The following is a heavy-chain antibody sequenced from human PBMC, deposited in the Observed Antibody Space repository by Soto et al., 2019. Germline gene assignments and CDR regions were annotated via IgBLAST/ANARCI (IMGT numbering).Heavy chain of an antibody. V-gene: IGHV4-34*01. CDR2: INHSGST. Sequence: QVQLQQWGAGLLKPSETLSLTCAVYGGSFSGYYWSWIRQPPGKGLEWIGEINHSGSTNYNPSLKSRVTISVDTSKNQFSLKLSSVTAADTAVYYCARGRISYYYYGMDVWGQGTTVTVSS. CDR1: GGSFSGYY. J-gene: IGHJ6*02. D-gene: IGHD3-16*01. CDR3: ARGRISYYYYGMDV.